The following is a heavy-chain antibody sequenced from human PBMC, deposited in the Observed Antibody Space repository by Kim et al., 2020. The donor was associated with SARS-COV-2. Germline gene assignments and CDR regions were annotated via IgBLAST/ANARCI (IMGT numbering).Heavy chain of an antibody. D-gene: IGHD6-6*01. CDR3: ARVYSSSPGFGGTLWY. J-gene: IGHJ4*02. V-gene: IGHV3-30-3*01. CDR2: ISYDGSNK. CDR1: GFTFSSYA. Sequence: GGSLRLSCAASGFTFSSYAMHWVRQAPGKGLEWVAVISYDGSNKYYADSVKGRFTISRDNSKNTLYLQMNSLRAEDTAVYYCARVYSSSPGFGGTLWYWGQGTLVTVSS.